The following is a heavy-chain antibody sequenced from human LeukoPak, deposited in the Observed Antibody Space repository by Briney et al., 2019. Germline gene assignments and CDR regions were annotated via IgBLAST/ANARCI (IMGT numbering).Heavy chain of an antibody. Sequence: GGSLRLSCAASGFTFSSYSMNWVRQAPGKGLEWVSSINSDSSHIYYADSVKGRFTISRDNAKNSLYLQMNSLRAEDTAVYYCARGPIPDYWGQGTLVTVSS. CDR3: ARGPIPDY. CDR2: INSDSSHI. CDR1: GFTFSSYS. J-gene: IGHJ4*02. V-gene: IGHV3-21*01. D-gene: IGHD2-2*02.